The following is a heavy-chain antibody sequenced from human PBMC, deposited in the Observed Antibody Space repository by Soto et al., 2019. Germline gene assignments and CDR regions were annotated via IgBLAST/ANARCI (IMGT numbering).Heavy chain of an antibody. V-gene: IGHV1-3*01. J-gene: IGHJ6*02. CDR1: GYTFTSYA. D-gene: IGHD2-21*01. CDR2: INAGDGNT. Sequence: ASVKVSCKASGYTFTSYAMHWVRQAPGQRLEWMEWINAGDGNTKYSQKFQGRVTITRDTSASTAYMELSSLRSEDTAVYYCARDPFDSVPYYYYGMDVWGQGTTVTVSS. CDR3: ARDPFDSVPYYYYGMDV.